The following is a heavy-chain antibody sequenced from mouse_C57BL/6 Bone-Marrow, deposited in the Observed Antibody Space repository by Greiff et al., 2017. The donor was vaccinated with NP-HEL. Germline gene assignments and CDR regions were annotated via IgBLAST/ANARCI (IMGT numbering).Heavy chain of an antibody. CDR1: GFTFSSYA. J-gene: IGHJ1*03. V-gene: IGHV5-9-1*02. D-gene: IGHD1-1*01. CDR3: TRGGITVVSYWYFDV. Sequence: EVKLMESGEGLVKPGGSLKLSCAASGFTFSSYAMSWVRQTPEKRLEWVAYISSGGDYIYYADTVKGRFTISRDNARNTLYLQMSSLKSEDTAMYYCTRGGITVVSYWYFDVWGTGTTVTVSS. CDR2: ISSGGDYI.